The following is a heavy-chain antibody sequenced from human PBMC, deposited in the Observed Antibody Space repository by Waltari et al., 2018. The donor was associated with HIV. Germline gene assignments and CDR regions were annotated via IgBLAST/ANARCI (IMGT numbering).Heavy chain of an antibody. CDR3: AIIPTIVVVPAAGFGP. Sequence: QVQLVQSGSELKKPGASVKVSCKASGYTFTSYAMNWVRQAPGQGLEWMGGINPNTGNPTYAQGFTGRFVFSLDTSVSTAYLQISSLKAEDTAVYYCAIIPTIVVVPAAGFGPWGQGTLVTVSS. CDR1: GYTFTSYA. J-gene: IGHJ5*02. V-gene: IGHV7-4-1*02. CDR2: INPNTGNP. D-gene: IGHD2-2*01.